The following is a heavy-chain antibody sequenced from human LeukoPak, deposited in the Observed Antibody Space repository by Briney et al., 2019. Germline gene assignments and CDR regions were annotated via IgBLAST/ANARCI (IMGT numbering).Heavy chain of an antibody. V-gene: IGHV3-23*01. CDR3: ASHRRVGYYDSSGYLAY. J-gene: IGHJ4*02. Sequence: GGSLRLSCAASGFTFSSYAMSWVRQALGKGLEWVSAISGSGGSTYYADSVKGRFAISRDNSKNTLYLQMNSLRAEDTAVYYCASHRRVGYYDSSGYLAYWGQGTLVTVSS. CDR1: GFTFSSYA. CDR2: ISGSGGST. D-gene: IGHD3-22*01.